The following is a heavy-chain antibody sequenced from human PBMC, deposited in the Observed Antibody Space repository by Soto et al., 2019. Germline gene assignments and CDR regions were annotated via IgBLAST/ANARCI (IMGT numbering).Heavy chain of an antibody. CDR1: GGSISSGGYY. Sequence: QVQLQESGPGLVKPSQTLSLTCTVSGGSISSGGYYWSWIRQHPGKGLEWIGYIYYSGSTYYNPSLQSRVTIAVDTSKNQFSLKLSSVTAADTAVYYCARDLRGNWGPPWYFDLWGRGTLVTVSS. D-gene: IGHD7-27*01. V-gene: IGHV4-31*03. CDR3: ARDLRGNWGPPWYFDL. CDR2: IYYSGST. J-gene: IGHJ2*01.